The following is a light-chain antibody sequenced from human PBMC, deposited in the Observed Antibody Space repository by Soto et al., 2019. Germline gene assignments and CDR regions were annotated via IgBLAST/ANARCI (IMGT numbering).Light chain of an antibody. Sequence: QSVLTQPASVSGSPGQSITISCTGTSSDVGSYNLVSWYQQHPGKAPKLMIYEGSKRPSGVSNRFSGSKSGNTASLTISGLQAEDEADYYCCSYAGSSTAVVFGGGNKLTVL. V-gene: IGLV2-23*01. CDR1: SSDVGSYNL. CDR3: CSYAGSSTAVV. J-gene: IGLJ2*01. CDR2: EGS.